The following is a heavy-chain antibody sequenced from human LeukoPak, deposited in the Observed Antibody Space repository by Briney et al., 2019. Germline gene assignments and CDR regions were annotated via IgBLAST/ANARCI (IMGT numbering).Heavy chain of an antibody. J-gene: IGHJ4*02. D-gene: IGHD4-11*01. CDR2: TYYRSKWYN. V-gene: IGHV6-1*01. Sequence: SQTLSFTCAISGDSVSSNSATWNWIRQSPSRGLEWLGRTYYRSKWYNDYAVSVKSRITINPDTSKNQFSLQLNSVTPEDTAVYYCEKRTDDYTYLDYGGQGTLVTVSS. CDR1: GDSVSSNSAT. CDR3: EKRTDDYTYLDY.